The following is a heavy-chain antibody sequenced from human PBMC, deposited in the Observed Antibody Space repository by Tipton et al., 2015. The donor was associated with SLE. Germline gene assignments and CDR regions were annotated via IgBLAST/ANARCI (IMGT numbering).Heavy chain of an antibody. V-gene: IGHV4-4*07. D-gene: IGHD3-3*01. Sequence: LRLSCTVSDGSIRDYYWTWIRQPAGEGLEWIGRIYVSGSTNYNPSLRSRAAMSVDTSKSQFSLRLKFVSVADTAVYYCARQRYSEWSANWFDSWGQGTLVIVSS. CDR3: ARQRYSEWSANWFDS. CDR1: DGSIRDYY. CDR2: IYVSGST. J-gene: IGHJ5*01.